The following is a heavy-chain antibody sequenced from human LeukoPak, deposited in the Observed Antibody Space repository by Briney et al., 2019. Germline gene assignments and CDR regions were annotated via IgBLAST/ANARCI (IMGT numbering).Heavy chain of an antibody. V-gene: IGHV3-21*01. D-gene: IGHD3-22*01. CDR3: ARDRGVLRFLEWSTGEYYYDSSGYYPGDY. CDR1: GFTFSSYS. J-gene: IGHJ4*02. CDR2: ISSSSSYI. Sequence: GALRLSCAASGFTFSSYSMNWVRQAPGKGLEWVSSISSSSSYIYYADSVKGRFTISRDNAKNSLYLQMNSLRAEDTAVYYCARDRGVLRFLEWSTGEYYYDSSGYYPGDYWGQGTLVTVSS.